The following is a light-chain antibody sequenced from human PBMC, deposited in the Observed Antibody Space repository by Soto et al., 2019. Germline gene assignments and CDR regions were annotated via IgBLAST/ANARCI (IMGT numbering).Light chain of an antibody. CDR1: QSVRSSY. Sequence: EIVLTQSPDTLSLSPGERATLSCRASQSVRSSYLAWYQQRPGQAPRLLIYGASSRATGIPDRFSGDGSGTDFTLTISRLEPEDFAVYYCQQYGSSPGYTFGQGTKLESK. V-gene: IGKV3-20*01. CDR2: GAS. CDR3: QQYGSSPGYT. J-gene: IGKJ2*01.